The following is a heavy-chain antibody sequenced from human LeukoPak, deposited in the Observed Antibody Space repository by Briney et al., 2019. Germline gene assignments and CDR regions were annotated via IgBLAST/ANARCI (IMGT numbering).Heavy chain of an antibody. D-gene: IGHD2-2*01. CDR3: AKDAGGRYCSSTSCYPGAY. Sequence: GGSLRLSCAASGFTFSSYGMHWVRQAPGKGLEWVAFIRYDGSNKYYADSVKGRFTISRDNSKNTLYLQMNSLRAEDTAVYYCAKDAGGRYCSSTSCYPGAYWGQRTLVTVSS. CDR2: IRYDGSNK. CDR1: GFTFSSYG. J-gene: IGHJ4*02. V-gene: IGHV3-30*02.